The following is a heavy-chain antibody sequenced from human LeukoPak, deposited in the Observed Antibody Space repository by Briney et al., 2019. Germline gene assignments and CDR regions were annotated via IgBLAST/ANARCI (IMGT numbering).Heavy chain of an antibody. D-gene: IGHD3-3*01. V-gene: IGHV1-8*01. CDR1: GYTFTSYD. CDR2: MNPNSGNT. Sequence: ASVKVSCKASGYTFTSYDINWVRQATGQGLEWMGWMNPNSGNTGYAQKFQGRVTMTRDTSTSTVYMELSSLRSEDTAVYYCARDDYYDLWSGYSPPGNWGQGTLVTVSS. CDR3: ARDDYYDLWSGYSPPGN. J-gene: IGHJ4*02.